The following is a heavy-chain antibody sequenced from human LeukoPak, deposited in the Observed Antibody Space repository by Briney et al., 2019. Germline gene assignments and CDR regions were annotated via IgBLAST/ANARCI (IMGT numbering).Heavy chain of an antibody. D-gene: IGHD3-10*01. J-gene: IGHJ6*02. V-gene: IGHV3-48*04. CDR1: GFTFSSYS. CDR3: ARQGGGEGAYYYYGMDV. Sequence: GGSLRLSCAASGFTFSSYSMNWVRQAPGKGLEWVSYISSSSSTIYYADSVKGRFTISRDNAKNSLYLQMNSLRAEDTAVYYCARQGGGEGAYYYYGMDVWGQGTTVTVSS. CDR2: ISSSSSTI.